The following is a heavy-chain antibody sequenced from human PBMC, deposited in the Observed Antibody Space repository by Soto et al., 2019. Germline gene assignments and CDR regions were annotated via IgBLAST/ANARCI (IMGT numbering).Heavy chain of an antibody. D-gene: IGHD6-13*01. CDR1: GFTVSSNY. CDR3: AREIRAAGDGDSYYMDV. Sequence: PVGSLRLSCAASGFTVSSNYMSWVRQAPGKGLEWVSVIYSGGSTYYADSVKGRFTISRDNSKNTLYLQMNSLRAEDTAVYYCAREIRAAGDGDSYYMDVWGKGTTVTVSS. J-gene: IGHJ6*03. V-gene: IGHV3-66*01. CDR2: IYSGGST.